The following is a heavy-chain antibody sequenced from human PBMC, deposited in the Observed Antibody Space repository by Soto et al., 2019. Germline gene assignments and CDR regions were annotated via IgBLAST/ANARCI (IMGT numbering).Heavy chain of an antibody. Sequence: GGSLRLSCAASGFTFSSYSMNWVRQAPGKGLEWVSSISSSSSYIYYADSVKGRFTISRDNAKNSLYLQMNSLRAEDTAVYYCARDCGEWGDDGGGLYDYWGEGTLVTVAS. D-gene: IGHD2-21*01. J-gene: IGHJ4*02. CDR3: ARDCGEWGDDGGGLYDY. CDR2: ISSSSSYI. CDR1: GFTFSSYS. V-gene: IGHV3-21*01.